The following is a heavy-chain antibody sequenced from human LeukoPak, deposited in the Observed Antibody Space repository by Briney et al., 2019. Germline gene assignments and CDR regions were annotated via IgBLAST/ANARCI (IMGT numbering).Heavy chain of an antibody. D-gene: IGHD2-2*01. V-gene: IGHV3-11*04. CDR1: GFTFSDYY. CDR3: ARQRPNIVVVPAAIWFDP. CDR2: ISSSGSTI. J-gene: IGHJ5*02. Sequence: GGSLRLSCAASGFTFSDYYMSWIRQAPGKGLEWVSYISSSGSTIYYADSVKGRFTISRDNAKNSLYLRMNSLRAEDTAVYYCARQRPNIVVVPAAIWFDPWGREPWSPSPQ.